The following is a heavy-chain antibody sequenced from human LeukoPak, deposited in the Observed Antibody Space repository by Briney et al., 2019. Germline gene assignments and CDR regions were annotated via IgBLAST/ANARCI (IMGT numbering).Heavy chain of an antibody. CDR3: VREGLTRGGYPNWFDP. CDR1: GGSISSTSYY. D-gene: IGHD5-12*01. Sequence: SETLSLTCTVSGGSISSTSYYWGWVRQPPGKGLEWIGSISYSGSTYYSPSLKSRVTISLDTSKNQFSLKLSSVTAADTAAYYCVREGLTRGGYPNWFDPWGQGTLVTVSS. V-gene: IGHV4-39*07. J-gene: IGHJ5*02. CDR2: ISYSGST.